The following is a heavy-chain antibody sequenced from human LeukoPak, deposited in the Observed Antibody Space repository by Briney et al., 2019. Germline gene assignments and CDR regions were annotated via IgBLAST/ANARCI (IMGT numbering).Heavy chain of an antibody. CDR2: IIPIFGTA. J-gene: IGHJ5*02. D-gene: IGHD4-17*01. CDR1: GGTFSSYA. CDR3: ARGGNYGDYDRALGT. Sequence: ASVKVSCKASGGTFSSYAISWVRQAPGQGLEWMGGIIPIFGTANYAQKFQGRVTITADESTSTAYMELSSLRSEDTAVYYCARGGNYGDYDRALGTWGQGTLVTVSS. V-gene: IGHV1-69*13.